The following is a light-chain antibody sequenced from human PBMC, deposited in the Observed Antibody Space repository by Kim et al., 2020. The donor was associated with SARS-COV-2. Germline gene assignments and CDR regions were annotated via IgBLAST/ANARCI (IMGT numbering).Light chain of an antibody. V-gene: IGLV1-47*01. CDR1: TPNIGSNY. CDR3: ATWDDSLNGYV. CDR2: RNN. Sequence: GQRFTFSCSGSTPNIGSNYVSWYQQLPGTAPKLLIYRNNQRPSGVPDRFSGSKSGTSASLAFSGLRSADEADYYCATWDDSLNGYVFGTGTKVTVL. J-gene: IGLJ1*01.